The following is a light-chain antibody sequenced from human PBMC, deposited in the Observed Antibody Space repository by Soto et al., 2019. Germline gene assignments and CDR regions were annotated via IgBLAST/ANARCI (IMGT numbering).Light chain of an antibody. V-gene: IGKV3-20*01. CDR3: QQYGTSEII. J-gene: IGKJ5*01. Sequence: EIVLTQAPGALSLSPGERPTLSCRASQSLTNSFIAWYQQKPGQAPRXXIYDTSSRATGIPDRFSGIGSGTDFTITLRRLEPEDGEVFVGQQYGTSEIIFGQGTRLEIK. CDR1: QSLTNSF. CDR2: DTS.